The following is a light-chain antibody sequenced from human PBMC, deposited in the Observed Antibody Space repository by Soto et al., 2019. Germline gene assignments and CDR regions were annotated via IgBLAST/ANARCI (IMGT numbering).Light chain of an antibody. CDR1: TGAVTSGHY. J-gene: IGLJ2*01. Sequence: QAVVTQEPSLTVSPGGTVTLTCGSSTGAVTSGHYPYWFQQKPGQAPRTLIYDTSNKHSWTPARFSGYLLGGKAALTLSGAQPEDEADYHCQSYDSRLSGYVLFGGGTKVTVL. CDR3: QSYDSRLSGYVL. CDR2: DTS. V-gene: IGLV7-46*01.